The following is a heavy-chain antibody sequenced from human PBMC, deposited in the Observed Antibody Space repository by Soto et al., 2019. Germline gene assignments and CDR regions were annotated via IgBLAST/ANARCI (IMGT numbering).Heavy chain of an antibody. Sequence: EVSLRLSCAASGFTFNIYGMHWVRQAPDKGLEWVALISYDGSNQYYADSVKGRFTISRDNSKNTLFLQMNSLRADDTAVYYCAKDQASGQGSFDSWGQGTLVTVSS. CDR1: GFTFNIYG. V-gene: IGHV3-30*18. CDR3: AKDQASGQGSFDS. CDR2: ISYDGSNQ. J-gene: IGHJ4*02.